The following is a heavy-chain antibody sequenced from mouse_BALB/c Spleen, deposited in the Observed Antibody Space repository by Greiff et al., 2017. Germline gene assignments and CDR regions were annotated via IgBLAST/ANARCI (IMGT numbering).Heavy chain of an antibody. CDR2: IWSGGST. V-gene: IGHV2-2*02. D-gene: IGHD2-3*01. CDR3: ARKGGDGYYFDY. CDR1: GFSLTSYG. J-gene: IGHJ2*01. Sequence: QVQLKESGPGLVQPSQSLSITCTVSGFSLTSYGVHWVRQSPGKGLEWLGVIWSGGSTDYNAAFISRLSISKDNSKSQVFFKMNSLQANDTAIYDCARKGGDGYYFDYWGQGTTLTVSS.